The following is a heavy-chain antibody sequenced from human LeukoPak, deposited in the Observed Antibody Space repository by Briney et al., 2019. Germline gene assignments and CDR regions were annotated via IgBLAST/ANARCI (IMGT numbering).Heavy chain of an antibody. V-gene: IGHV3-23*01. D-gene: IGHD3-3*01. J-gene: IGHJ4*02. CDR2: ISGSGGNT. CDR3: AKNKDPQLERGSDY. CDR1: GFPFSSYA. Sequence: HLGGSLRLSCATSGFPFSSYAMNWVRQAPGKGLHWVSGISGSGGNTYYADSVKGRFTISRDNSKNTLYLQLNSLRAEDAAVYYCAKNKDPQLERGSDYWGQGTLVTVSS.